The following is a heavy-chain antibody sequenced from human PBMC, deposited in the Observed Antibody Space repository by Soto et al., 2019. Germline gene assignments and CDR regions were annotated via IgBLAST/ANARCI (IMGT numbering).Heavy chain of an antibody. J-gene: IGHJ4*02. CDR3: ARVVRFFGGHAGY. V-gene: IGHV1-8*01. CDR1: GYTFTEFH. D-gene: IGHD3-3*01. Sequence: QVLLVQSGADVKKPGASVKVSCKTSGYTFTEFHINWVRQAPGQGLEWMGWMNTNTGNTGNAQKIQGRVTMTRDTSISTAYMELRRLRSEDTAVYYCARVVRFFGGHAGYWGQGTLVTVSS. CDR2: MNTNTGNT.